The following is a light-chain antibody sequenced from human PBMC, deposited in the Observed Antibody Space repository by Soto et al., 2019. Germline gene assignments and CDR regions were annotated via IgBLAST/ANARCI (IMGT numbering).Light chain of an antibody. V-gene: IGLV1-40*01. CDR2: GNS. Sequence: QSVLTQPPSVSGATGQRVTISCTGSSSNIGAGYDVHWYQQLPGTAPKLLIYGNSNRPSGVPDRFSGSKSGTSASLAITGLQAEDEAYYYCQSYDSSLSGSVFGGGTKVTVL. J-gene: IGLJ3*02. CDR3: QSYDSSLSGSV. CDR1: SSNIGAGYD.